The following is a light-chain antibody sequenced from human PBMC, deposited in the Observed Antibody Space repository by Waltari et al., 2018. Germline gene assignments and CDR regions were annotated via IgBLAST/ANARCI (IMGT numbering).Light chain of an antibody. J-gene: IGKJ3*01. CDR3: QQRSNPFT. V-gene: IGKV3-11*01. CDR1: QSVSSY. Sequence: EIVLTQSPATLSLSIGERATLSCRASQSVSSYLAWYQQTPGQAPRLLIYYAANRATGIPARFSGSRSVTDFTLTISSLEPEDFAVYYCQQRSNPFTFGPGTKVDIK. CDR2: YAA.